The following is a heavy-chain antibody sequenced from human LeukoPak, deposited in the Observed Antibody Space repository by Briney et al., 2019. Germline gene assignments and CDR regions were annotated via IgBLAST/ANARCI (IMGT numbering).Heavy chain of an antibody. CDR3: AKDIASGSYYYMDV. V-gene: IGHV3-9*01. CDR1: GFTFHDYA. J-gene: IGHJ6*03. D-gene: IGHD3-10*01. CDR2: ISGNSGSI. Sequence: GGSLRLSCAASGFTFHDYAMHWVRQAPGKGLDWVAGISGNSGSIGYADSVKGRFTISRDNAKNSLYLQMNSLRAEDTALYYCAKDIASGSYYYMDVWGKGTTVTVSS.